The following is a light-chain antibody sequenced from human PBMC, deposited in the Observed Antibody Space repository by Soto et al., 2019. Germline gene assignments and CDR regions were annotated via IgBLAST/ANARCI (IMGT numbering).Light chain of an antibody. V-gene: IGKV3-15*01. Sequence: EIVMTQSPATLSVSPGERATLSCRASQSVSRNLAWFQQKPGQAPRLLIYGASTRATDIPARFSGSGSGTEFILTISSLQSEDFAVYYCQQYNQWPPWTFGQGTKVDIK. CDR1: QSVSRN. J-gene: IGKJ1*01. CDR3: QQYNQWPPWT. CDR2: GAS.